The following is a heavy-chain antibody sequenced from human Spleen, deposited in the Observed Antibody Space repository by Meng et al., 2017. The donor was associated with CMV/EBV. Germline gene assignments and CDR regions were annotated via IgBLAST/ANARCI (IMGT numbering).Heavy chain of an antibody. CDR2: IIPMANVA. V-gene: IGHV1-69*02. D-gene: IGHD1-26*01. J-gene: IGHJ5*02. CDR3: ARMGINWFDP. CDR1: GYTFSAYN. Sequence: SCKASGYTFSAYNLHWVRQAPGQGLEWMGRIIPMANVANYAQKFPDRVTIIADKSTSTVYTQLSSLRSDDTAVYFCARMGINWFDPWGQGTLVTVSS.